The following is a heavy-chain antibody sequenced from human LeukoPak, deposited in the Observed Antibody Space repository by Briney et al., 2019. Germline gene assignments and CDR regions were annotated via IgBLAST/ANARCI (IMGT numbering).Heavy chain of an antibody. V-gene: IGHV3-74*01. J-gene: IGHJ4*02. CDR1: RLSFSNYW. CDR3: ARDIVSGSGSLDY. Sequence: PGGSLRLSCAASRLSFSNYWMHWVRQAPGKGLVWVSRVESDGSNPSYADSVKGRFTISRDNAENMLYLQMNTLGAEDTAVYYCARDIVSGSGSLDYWGQGTLVTVSS. CDR2: VESDGSNP. D-gene: IGHD3-10*01.